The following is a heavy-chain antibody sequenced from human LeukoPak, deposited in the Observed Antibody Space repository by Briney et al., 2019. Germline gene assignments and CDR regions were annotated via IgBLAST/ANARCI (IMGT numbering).Heavy chain of an antibody. CDR2: ISAYNGNT. D-gene: IGHD5-12*01. V-gene: IGHV1-18*01. CDR1: GYTFTSYG. CDR3: ARAVATMLYYFDY. J-gene: IGHJ4*02. Sequence: ASVKVSCKASGYTFTSYGISWVRQAPGQGLEWMGWISAYNGNTNYAQKLQGRVTMTRDTSTSTVYMELSSLRSEDTAVYYCARAVATMLYYFDYWGQGTLVTVSS.